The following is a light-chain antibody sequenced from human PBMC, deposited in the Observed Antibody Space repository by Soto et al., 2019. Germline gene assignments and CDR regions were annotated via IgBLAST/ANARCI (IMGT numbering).Light chain of an antibody. Sequence: DIQMTQSPSTLSGSVGDRVTITCRASQTISSWLAWYQQKPGKAPTLLIFTSSSLQSGVPSRFSGSGSGTDFILTISSLQPEDFATYYCQQSYSTPPTFGQGTKV. V-gene: IGKV1-39*01. CDR1: QTISSW. CDR3: QQSYSTPPT. J-gene: IGKJ1*01. CDR2: TSS.